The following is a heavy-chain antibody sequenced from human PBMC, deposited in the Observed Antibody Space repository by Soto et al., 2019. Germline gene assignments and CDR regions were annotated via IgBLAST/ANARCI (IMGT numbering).Heavy chain of an antibody. V-gene: IGHV1-18*01. J-gene: IGHJ5*02. CDR1: GYTFTSYG. Sequence: ASVKVSCXASGYTFTSYGISWVRQAPGQGLEWMGWISAYNGNTNYAQKLQGRVTMTTDTSTSTAYMELRSLRSDDTAVYYCAREGYSYGYNWFDPWGQGTLVTVSS. D-gene: IGHD5-18*01. CDR2: ISAYNGNT. CDR3: AREGYSYGYNWFDP.